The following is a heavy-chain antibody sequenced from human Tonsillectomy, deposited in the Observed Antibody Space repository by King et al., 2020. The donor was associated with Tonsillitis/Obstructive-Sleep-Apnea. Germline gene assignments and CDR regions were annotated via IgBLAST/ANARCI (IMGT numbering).Heavy chain of an antibody. D-gene: IGHD4-23*01. CDR3: ARGGAAVVSGVDY. CDR2: ISSSSSYI. J-gene: IGHJ4*02. V-gene: IGHV3-21*01. CDR1: GFTFRSYS. Sequence: VQLVESGGGLVKPGGSLRLSCAASGFTFRSYSMNWVRHAPGRGLEWVSSISSSSSYIYYADSVKGRFTISRENAKNSLYLQMDSLGAEDTAVYYCARGGAAVVSGVDYWGQGALVTVSS.